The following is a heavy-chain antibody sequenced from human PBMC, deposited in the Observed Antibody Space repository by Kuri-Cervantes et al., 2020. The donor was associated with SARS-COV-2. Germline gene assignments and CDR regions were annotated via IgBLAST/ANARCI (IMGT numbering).Heavy chain of an antibody. CDR2: IRYDGSNK. CDR1: GFTVSSNY. V-gene: IGHV3-30*02. D-gene: IGHD2-2*01. J-gene: IGHJ6*03. CDR3: AKRARVVPAAAVYYYYMDV. Sequence: GSLRLSCAASGFTVSSNYMSWIRQAPGKGLEWVAFIRYDGSNKYYADSVKGRFTISRDNSKNTLYLQMNSLRAEDTAVYYCAKRARVVPAAAVYYYYMDVWGKGTTVTVSS.